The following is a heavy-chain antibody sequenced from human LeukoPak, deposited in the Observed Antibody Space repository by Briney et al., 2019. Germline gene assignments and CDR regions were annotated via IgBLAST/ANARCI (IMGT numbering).Heavy chain of an antibody. D-gene: IGHD3-22*01. CDR1: GGSFSSYY. J-gene: IGHJ4*02. Sequence: SETLSLTCTISGGSFSSYYWSWIRQPPGKGLEWIGYIYYSGSTNYNPSLKSRVTISGDTSKNQFSLRLSSVTAADTAVYYCARASYSYDINGWVPFDYWGQGTLVTVSS. V-gene: IGHV4-59*08. CDR2: IYYSGST. CDR3: ARASYSYDINGWVPFDY.